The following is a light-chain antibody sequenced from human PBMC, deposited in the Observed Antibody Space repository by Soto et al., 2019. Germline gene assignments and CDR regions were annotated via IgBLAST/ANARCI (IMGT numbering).Light chain of an antibody. CDR1: GSDVGNNY. CDR3: GTWDATLTVRV. Sequence: QAVVTQPPSVSAAPGQKVTISCSGSGSDVGNNYVSWYQQHPGTAPKLLIYEDNKRPSGIPDRFSGSKSGTSATLGITGLQTGDEADYYCGTWDATLTVRVFGGGTKLTVL. V-gene: IGLV1-51*02. J-gene: IGLJ3*02. CDR2: EDN.